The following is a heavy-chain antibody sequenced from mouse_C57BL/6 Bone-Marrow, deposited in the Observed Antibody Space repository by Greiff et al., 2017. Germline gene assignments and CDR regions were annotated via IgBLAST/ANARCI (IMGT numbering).Heavy chain of an antibody. Sequence: EVQLVESGGGLVQPGGSLKLSCAASGFTFSDYYMYWVRQTPEKRLEWVAYISNGGGSTYYPDTVKGRFTISRDNAKNTLYLQMSRLKSEDTAMYYCARPGGGAMDYWGQGTSVTVSS. D-gene: IGHD1-1*02. J-gene: IGHJ4*01. CDR1: GFTFSDYY. V-gene: IGHV5-12*01. CDR2: ISNGGGST. CDR3: ARPGGGAMDY.